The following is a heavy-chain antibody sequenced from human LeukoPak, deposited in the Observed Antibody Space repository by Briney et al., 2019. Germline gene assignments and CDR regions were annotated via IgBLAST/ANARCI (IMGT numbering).Heavy chain of an antibody. CDR3: AKRSRIAVAGHFDY. CDR2: ISGSGGST. CDR1: GFTFSSYT. J-gene: IGHJ4*02. Sequence: PGGSLRLSCAASGFTFSSYTMSWVRQAPGKGLEWVSAISGSGGSTYYADSVKGRFTISRDNSKNTLYLQMNSLRAEDTAVYYCAKRSRIAVAGHFDYWGQGTLVTVSS. V-gene: IGHV3-23*01. D-gene: IGHD6-19*01.